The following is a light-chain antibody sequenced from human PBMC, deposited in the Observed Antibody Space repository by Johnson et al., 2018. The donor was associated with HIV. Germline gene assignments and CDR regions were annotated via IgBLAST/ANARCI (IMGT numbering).Light chain of an antibody. Sequence: QSVLTQPPSVSAAPGQKVTISCSGSSSNIGNNYVSWYQQLPGTAPKLLIYDNNKRPSGITDRFSGSKSGTSATLGITGLQTGDEADYYCGTWDSSLSAVGVFGTGTKVTVL. V-gene: IGLV1-51*01. CDR3: GTWDSSLSAVGV. CDR1: SSNIGNNY. J-gene: IGLJ1*01. CDR2: DNN.